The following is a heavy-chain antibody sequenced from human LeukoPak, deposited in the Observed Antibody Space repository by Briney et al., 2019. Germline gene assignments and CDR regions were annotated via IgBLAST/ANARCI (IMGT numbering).Heavy chain of an antibody. Sequence: TSSETLSLTCAVYGGSFSGYYWSWIRQPPGKGLEWSGEINHSGSTNYNPSLKSRVTISVDTSKNQFSLKLSSVTAADTAVYYCARGGGRYSYGPRFDPWGQGTLVTVSS. CDR3: ARGGGRYSYGPRFDP. D-gene: IGHD5-18*01. V-gene: IGHV4-34*01. CDR1: GGSFSGYY. J-gene: IGHJ5*02. CDR2: INHSGST.